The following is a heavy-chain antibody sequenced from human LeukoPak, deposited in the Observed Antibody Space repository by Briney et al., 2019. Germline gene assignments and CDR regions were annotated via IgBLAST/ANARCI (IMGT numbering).Heavy chain of an antibody. CDR1: GFTFSNYA. Sequence: PGGSLRLSCADSGFTFSNYAISWVRQAPGKGLEWVSTISGSGYSTYYADSVKGRFTISRDNSKNTLYLQMNSLRDDDMAVYYCAKVPTTWGQGTLVTVSS. D-gene: IGHD4-11*01. V-gene: IGHV3-23*01. CDR2: ISGSGYST. CDR3: AKVPTT. J-gene: IGHJ5*02.